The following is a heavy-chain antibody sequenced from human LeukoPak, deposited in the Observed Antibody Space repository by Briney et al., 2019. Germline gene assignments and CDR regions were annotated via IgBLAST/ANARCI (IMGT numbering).Heavy chain of an antibody. D-gene: IGHD6-6*01. V-gene: IGHV1-2*02. CDR3: ARGADSSSSA. CDR1: GYTFTSYG. CDR2: INPTSGGT. J-gene: IGHJ5*02. Sequence: GASVKVSCKASGYTFTSYGISWVRQAPGQGLEWVGWINPTSGGTNYAQKFQGRVTMTRDTSITTAYMELSSLRSDDTAVYYCARGADSSSSAWGQGTLVTVSS.